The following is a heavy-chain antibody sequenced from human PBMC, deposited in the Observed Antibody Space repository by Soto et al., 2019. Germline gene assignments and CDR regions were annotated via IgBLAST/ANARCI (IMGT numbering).Heavy chain of an antibody. CDR1: GFTFSSYA. CDR3: ARDVNFDY. Sequence: GGSLRLSCAASGFTFSSYAMHWVRQAPSKGLEWVAVISHDGSNKYYADSVKGRFTISRDNSKNTLYLQMNSLRAEDTAVYYCARDVNFDYWGQGTLVTVSS. J-gene: IGHJ4*02. V-gene: IGHV3-30-3*01. CDR2: ISHDGSNK.